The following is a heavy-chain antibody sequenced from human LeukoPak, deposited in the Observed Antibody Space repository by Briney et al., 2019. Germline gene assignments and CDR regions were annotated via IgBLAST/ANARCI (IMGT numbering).Heavy chain of an antibody. J-gene: IGHJ4*02. CDR3: AREAGPGIAAVGTFDY. CDR1: GGSISSYY. CDR2: IYSSGST. Sequence: SETLSLTCTVSGGSISSYYWSWIRQPAGKGLEWIGRIYSSGSTNYNPSLKRRVTMSVDTSKNQFSLKLSSVTAADTAVYYCAREAGPGIAAVGTFDYWGQGTLVTVSS. V-gene: IGHV4-4*07. D-gene: IGHD6-13*01.